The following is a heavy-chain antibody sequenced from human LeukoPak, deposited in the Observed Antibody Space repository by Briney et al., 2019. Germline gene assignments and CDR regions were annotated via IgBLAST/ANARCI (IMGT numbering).Heavy chain of an antibody. V-gene: IGHV3-30-3*01. D-gene: IGHD2-21*02. CDR2: ISYDGSNK. J-gene: IGHJ3*02. CDR1: GFTFSKYW. Sequence: QPGGSLRLSCAASGFTFSKYWLHWVRQPPGRGLEWVAVISYDGSNKYYADSVKGRFTISRDNSKNTLYLQMNSLRAEDTAVYYCARDRYCGGDCYSNAFDIWGQGTMVTVSS. CDR3: ARDRYCGGDCYSNAFDI.